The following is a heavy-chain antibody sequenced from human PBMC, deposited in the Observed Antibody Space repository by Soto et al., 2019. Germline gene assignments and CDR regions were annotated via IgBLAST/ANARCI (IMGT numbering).Heavy chain of an antibody. D-gene: IGHD2-2*01. CDR3: ARDRPYCSSTSCYLGDYYYYMDV. CDR2: ISSSSSYI. Sequence: EVKLVESGGGLVKPGGSLRLSCAASGFTFSSYSMNWVRQAPGKGLEWVSSISSSSSYIYYADSVKGRFTISRDNAKNSLYLQMNSLRAEDTAVYYCARDRPYCSSTSCYLGDYYYYMDVWGKGTTVTVSS. J-gene: IGHJ6*03. CDR1: GFTFSSYS. V-gene: IGHV3-21*01.